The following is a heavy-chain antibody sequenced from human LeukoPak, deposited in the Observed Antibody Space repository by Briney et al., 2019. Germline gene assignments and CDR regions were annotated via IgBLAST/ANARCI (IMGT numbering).Heavy chain of an antibody. CDR1: GYTFIGYY. CDR3: AREYCSGGSCYRPYYYYYGMDV. J-gene: IGHJ6*02. Sequence: EASVKVSCKASGYTFIGYYMHWVRQAPGQGLEWMGWINPNSGGTNYAQKFQGRVTMTRDMSISTAYMELSRLRSDDTAVYYCAREYCSGGSCYRPYYYYYGMDVWGQGTTVTVSS. CDR2: INPNSGGT. D-gene: IGHD2-15*01. V-gene: IGHV1-2*02.